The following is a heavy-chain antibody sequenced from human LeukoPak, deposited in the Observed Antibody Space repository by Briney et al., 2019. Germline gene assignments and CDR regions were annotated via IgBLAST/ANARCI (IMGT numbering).Heavy chain of an antibody. J-gene: IGHJ3*02. CDR2: IDTDGGDT. Sequence: GGSLRLSCATSGFSFISYWMHWVRQTPGKRLVWVSYIDTDGGDTNYADSVKGRFTISRDNAKNTLYLQMDSLRVDDTAVYFCARGPYYYDSVGHPDICGHGTMVTVSS. V-gene: IGHV3-74*01. CDR1: GFSFISYW. D-gene: IGHD3-22*01. CDR3: ARGPYYYDSVGHPDI.